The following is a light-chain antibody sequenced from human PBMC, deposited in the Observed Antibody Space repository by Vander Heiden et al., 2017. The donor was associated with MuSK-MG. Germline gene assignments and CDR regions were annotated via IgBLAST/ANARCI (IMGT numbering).Light chain of an antibody. Sequence: DIQMTQSTPSLSASVGDRVTIACRASQGISNYLAWYQQKPGKAPKLLIHAASILQSGVPSRFSGSGSGTDFTLTISSLQPEDVATYYCQKDNSAPITFGQGTLMEI. V-gene: IGKV1-27*01. CDR2: AAS. CDR1: QGISNY. CDR3: QKDNSAPIT. J-gene: IGKJ5*01.